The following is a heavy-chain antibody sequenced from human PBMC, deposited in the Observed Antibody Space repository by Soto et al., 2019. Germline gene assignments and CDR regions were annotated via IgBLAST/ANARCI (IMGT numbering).Heavy chain of an antibody. D-gene: IGHD6-13*01. V-gene: IGHV4-34*01. CDR2: INHSGST. J-gene: IGHJ4*02. Sequence: SETLSLTCAVYGGSFSGYYWSWIRQPPGKGLEWIGEINHSGSTNYNPSLKSRVTISVDTSKNQFSLKLSSVTAADTAVYYCAREVAAAGLLGPIDYWGQGTLVTVSS. CDR3: AREVAAAGLLGPIDY. CDR1: GGSFSGYY.